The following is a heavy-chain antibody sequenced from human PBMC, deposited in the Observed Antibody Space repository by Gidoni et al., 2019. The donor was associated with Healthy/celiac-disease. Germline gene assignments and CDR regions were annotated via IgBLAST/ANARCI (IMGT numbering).Heavy chain of an antibody. CDR2: DIPMLGTA. D-gene: IGHD2-15*01. J-gene: IGHJ3*02. V-gene: IGHV1-69*01. Sequence: QVQLVQSGAEVKKHGSSVKVSCKASGETFSRYPISWVRQAPGQGLEWMGGDIPMLGTANYAQKFQGRVTITADESTSTAYMELSSLRSEDTAVYYCARSPMVVVVAATRAIDAFDIWGQGTMVTVSS. CDR1: GETFSRYP. CDR3: ARSPMVVVVAATRAIDAFDI.